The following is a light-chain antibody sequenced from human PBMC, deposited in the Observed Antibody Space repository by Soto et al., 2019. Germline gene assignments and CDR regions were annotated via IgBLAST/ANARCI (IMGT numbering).Light chain of an antibody. CDR2: AAS. Sequence: PCILSASRRGGDTIGCRMSQGISIYLAWYQQKPGKAPELLIYAASTLQSGVPSRFCGSGSGTEFTLAMSTLQPGYSATYFCEPRYSADVSFGGGTKVDIK. CDR1: QGISIY. J-gene: IGKJ4*01. V-gene: IGKV1D-8*02. CDR3: EPRYSADVS.